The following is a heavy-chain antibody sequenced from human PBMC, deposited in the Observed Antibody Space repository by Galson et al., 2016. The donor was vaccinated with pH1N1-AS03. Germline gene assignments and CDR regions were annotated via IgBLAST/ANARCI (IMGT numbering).Heavy chain of an antibody. D-gene: IGHD3-16*02. J-gene: IGHJ4*02. CDR3: ASAGYHTPGYHY. V-gene: IGHV4-4*01. Sequence: ETLSLTCAVSGGSMTSPDWWTWVRQPPGKGLEWIGEVHYSGTTSYNPSLNSLVTMSINKSNNQFSLNLGSVTAAATAVYFCASAGYHTPGYHYWGQGALVTVSS. CDR2: VHYSGTT. CDR1: GGSMTSPDW.